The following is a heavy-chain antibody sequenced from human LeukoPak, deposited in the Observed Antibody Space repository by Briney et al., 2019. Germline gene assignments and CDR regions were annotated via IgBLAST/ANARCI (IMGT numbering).Heavy chain of an antibody. Sequence: GGSLRLSCEASGFTFSSYAMHWVRQAPGKGLEWVAVISYDGSNKYYADSVKGRFTISRDNSKNTLYLQMNSLRAEDTAVYYCARDLRGIAVAGIDYWGQGTLVTVSS. CDR2: ISYDGSNK. V-gene: IGHV3-30-3*01. CDR1: GFTFSSYA. D-gene: IGHD6-19*01. J-gene: IGHJ4*02. CDR3: ARDLRGIAVAGIDY.